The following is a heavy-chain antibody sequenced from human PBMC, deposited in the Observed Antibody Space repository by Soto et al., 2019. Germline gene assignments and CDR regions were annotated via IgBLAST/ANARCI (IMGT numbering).Heavy chain of an antibody. CDR1: GFTFSSYS. V-gene: IGHV3-48*02. D-gene: IGHD3-3*01. CDR2: ISDSSSSTI. Sequence: EVQLVESGGGLVQPGGSLRLSCAASGFTFSSYSMNWVRQAPGKGLEWVSYISDSSSSTIYYADSVKGRFTISRDNAKHSLYLQMKSLRDEDTAVYYCARDTQDDFWSGYYRDYWGQGTLVTVSS. CDR3: ARDTQDDFWSGYYRDY. J-gene: IGHJ4*02.